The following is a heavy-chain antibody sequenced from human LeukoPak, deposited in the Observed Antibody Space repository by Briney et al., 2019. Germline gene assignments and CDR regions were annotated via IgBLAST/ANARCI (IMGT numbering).Heavy chain of an antibody. D-gene: IGHD5-12*01. V-gene: IGHV3-30*14. CDR3: ARGVATIGYYYGMDV. Sequence: GGSLRLSCAASGFTFSSYAMHWVRQAPGKGLEWVAVISYDGSNKYYADSVKGRFTISRDNSKNTLYLQMNSLRAEDTAVYYCARGVATIGYYYGMDVWGQGTTVTVSS. CDR2: ISYDGSNK. J-gene: IGHJ6*02. CDR1: GFTFSSYA.